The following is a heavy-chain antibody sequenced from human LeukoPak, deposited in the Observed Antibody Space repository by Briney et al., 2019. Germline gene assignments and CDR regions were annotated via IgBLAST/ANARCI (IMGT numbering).Heavy chain of an antibody. J-gene: IGHJ6*03. V-gene: IGHV4-39*01. CDR2: IYYSGST. CDR1: GGSISSSSYY. Sequence: PSESLSLTCTVSGGSISSSSYYSGWIRQPPGKGLEWIGSIYYSGSTYSNPSLQSRVTISVDTSKNQFSLKLNSVTAADTAVYYCARHAPSYDYYGSGGYYMDVWGTGTTVTISS. D-gene: IGHD3-10*01. CDR3: ARHAPSYDYYGSGGYYMDV.